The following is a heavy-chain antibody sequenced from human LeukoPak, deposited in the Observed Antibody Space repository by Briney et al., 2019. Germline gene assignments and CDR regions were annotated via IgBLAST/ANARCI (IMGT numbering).Heavy chain of an antibody. V-gene: IGHV3-23*01. CDR1: GFTFSSYA. CDR2: ISGSGGST. Sequence: GGSLRLSRAASGFTFSSYAMSWVRQAPGKGLEWVSAISGSGGSTYYADSVKGRFTISRDNSKNTLYLQMNSLRAEDTAVYYFAKQRMSSGWSWFDPWGQGTLVTVSS. D-gene: IGHD6-19*01. J-gene: IGHJ5*02. CDR3: AKQRMSSGWSWFDP.